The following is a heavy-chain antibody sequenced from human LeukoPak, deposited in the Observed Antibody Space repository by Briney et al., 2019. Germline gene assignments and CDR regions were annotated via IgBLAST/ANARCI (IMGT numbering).Heavy chain of an antibody. Sequence: GGSLRLSCAASGFIFSNSAMNWVRQAPGKGLEWVSSINTGSSHIYYADSVKGRFTISRDNAKNSVYLQMNSLRAEDTAVYYCARDPAQYIVGSTPLDYWGQGTLVTVSS. J-gene: IGHJ4*02. CDR1: GFIFSNSA. CDR2: INTGSSHI. CDR3: ARDPAQYIVGSTPLDY. D-gene: IGHD1-26*01. V-gene: IGHV3-21*01.